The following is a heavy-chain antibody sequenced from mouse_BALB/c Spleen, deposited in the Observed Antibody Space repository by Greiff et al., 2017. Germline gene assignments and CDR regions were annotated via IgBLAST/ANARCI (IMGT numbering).Heavy chain of an antibody. J-gene: IGHJ3*01. V-gene: IGHV5-4*02. CDR3: ARGSVAY. CDR2: ISDGGSYT. CDR1: GFTFSSYT. Sequence: EVKLMESGGGLVKPGGSLKLSCAASGFTFSSYTMYWVRQTPEKRLEWVATISDGGSYTYYPDSVKGRFTISRDNAKNNLYLQMSSLKSEDTAMYYCARGSVAYWGQGTLVTVSA.